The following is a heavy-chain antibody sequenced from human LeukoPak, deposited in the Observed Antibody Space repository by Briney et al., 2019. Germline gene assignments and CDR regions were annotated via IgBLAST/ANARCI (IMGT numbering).Heavy chain of an antibody. CDR3: AREARMIYYDSSGYYPIDY. J-gene: IGHJ4*02. D-gene: IGHD3-22*01. CDR2: ISGSGSTM. Sequence: GGSLRLSCAASGFTFSDYYMTWVRQAPGKGLEWLSDISGSGSTMYYADSVKSRFTISRDNAKNSLYLQINSVRAEDTAVHYCAREARMIYYDSSGYYPIDYWGQGTLVTVSS. V-gene: IGHV3-11*01. CDR1: GFTFSDYY.